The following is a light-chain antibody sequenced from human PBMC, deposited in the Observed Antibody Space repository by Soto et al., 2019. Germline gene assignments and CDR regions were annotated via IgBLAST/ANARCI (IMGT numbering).Light chain of an antibody. J-gene: IGKJ5*01. CDR1: QSVSGS. CDR3: QQRHNWPRT. V-gene: IGKV3-11*01. Sequence: EIVLTQSPATLSLSPGERVTLSCRASQSVSGSLAWYQQKPGQAPRLLIYDTSNRATGIPARFSGSGSGTDFTLTISSLEPEEFAVYYCQQRHNWPRTFGQGTRLEIK. CDR2: DTS.